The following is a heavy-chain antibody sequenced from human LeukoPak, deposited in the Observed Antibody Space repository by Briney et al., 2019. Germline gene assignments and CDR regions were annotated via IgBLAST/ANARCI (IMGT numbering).Heavy chain of an antibody. J-gene: IGHJ3*02. D-gene: IGHD6-6*01. CDR1: GGTFSSYA. CDR2: IIPILGTA. CDR3: ARDGDSSSSYAFDI. Sequence: SVKVSCKASGGTFSSYAISWVRQAPGQGLEWMGGIIPILGTANYAQKFQGRVTITTDESTSTAYMELSSLRSEDTAVYYCARDGDSSSSYAFDIWGQGTMVTVSS. V-gene: IGHV1-69*05.